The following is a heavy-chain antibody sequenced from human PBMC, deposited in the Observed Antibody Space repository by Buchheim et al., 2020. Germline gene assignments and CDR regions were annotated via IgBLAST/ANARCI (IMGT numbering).Heavy chain of an antibody. CDR3: AREGCTNGVCLPKAFDY. CDR2: ISYDGSNK. CDR1: GFTFSSYA. Sequence: QVQLVESGGGVVQPGRSLRLSCAASGFTFSSYAMHWVRQAPGKGLEWVAVISYDGSNKYYADSVKGRFTISRDNSKNTLYLQMNSLRAEDTAVYYCAREGCTNGVCLPKAFDYWGQGTL. D-gene: IGHD2-8*01. J-gene: IGHJ4*02. V-gene: IGHV3-30-3*01.